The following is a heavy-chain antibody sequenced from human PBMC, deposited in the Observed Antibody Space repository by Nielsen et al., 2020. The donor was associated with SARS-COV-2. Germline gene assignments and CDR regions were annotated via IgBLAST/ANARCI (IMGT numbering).Heavy chain of an antibody. CDR2: IYYSGST. J-gene: IGHJ5*02. CDR3: ARADTYLFDP. V-gene: IGHV4-59*01. CDR1: GGSISSYY. D-gene: IGHD3-10*01. Sequence: SESLSLTCTVSGGSISSYYWSWIRQPPGKGLEWIGYIYYSGSTNYNPSFKSRVTISVDTSKNQFSLKLSSVTAADTAVYYCARADTYLFDPWGQGTLVTVSS.